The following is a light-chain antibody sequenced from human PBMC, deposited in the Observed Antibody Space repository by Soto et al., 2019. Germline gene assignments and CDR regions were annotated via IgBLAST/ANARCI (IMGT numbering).Light chain of an antibody. Sequence: EIVMTQSPATLSVSPGERVTLSCRDSQTVGNNVAWYQHKPGQAPGLLVYGASTRATGIPARFSGIGSGTEFTLTISSLQSEDSAVYYCQQYNEWHFTFGPGPKVEI. CDR1: QTVGNN. J-gene: IGKJ3*01. CDR2: GAS. CDR3: QQYNEWHFT. V-gene: IGKV3-15*01.